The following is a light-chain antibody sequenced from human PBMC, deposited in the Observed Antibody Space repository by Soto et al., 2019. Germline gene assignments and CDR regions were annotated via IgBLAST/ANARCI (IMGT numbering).Light chain of an antibody. CDR2: DTS. J-gene: IGKJ4*01. V-gene: IGKV3-15*01. CDR3: QPYNNWPLT. CDR1: QGIGDT. Sequence: EVVMMQSPATVSVYPGEGATLSCRASQGIGDTLAWYQHKPCQTPRLLIYDTSTRATGVPTRFSGSRSGAEFTLTINSLQSEDFAVYYCQPYNNWPLTFGGGTKVDIK.